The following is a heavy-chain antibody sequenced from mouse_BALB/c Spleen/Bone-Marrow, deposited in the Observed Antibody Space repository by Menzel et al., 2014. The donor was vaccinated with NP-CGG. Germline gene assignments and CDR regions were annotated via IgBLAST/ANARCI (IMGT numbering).Heavy chain of an antibody. CDR3: ARSGKVRNAMDY. Sequence: VKLMESGAELVRPGVSVKISCKGSGYTFTDYAIHWVKQSHAKSLEWIGLISSYYGDASYNQTFKGKATMTVDKSSSSAYMDLARLTSEDSAIYYCARSGKVRNAMDYWGQGTSVTVSS. CDR2: ISSYYGDA. D-gene: IGHD2-14*01. J-gene: IGHJ4*01. CDR1: GYTFTDYA. V-gene: IGHV1S137*01.